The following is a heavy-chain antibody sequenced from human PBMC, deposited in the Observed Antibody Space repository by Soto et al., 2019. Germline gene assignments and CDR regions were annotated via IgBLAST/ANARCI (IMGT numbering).Heavy chain of an antibody. CDR1: GFTFDDYA. CDR2: ISWNSGSI. J-gene: IGHJ1*01. V-gene: IGHV3-9*01. CDR3: AKDKGGNYAQYFQH. Sequence: EVQLVESGGGLVQPGRSLRLSCAASGFTFDDYALHWVRQAPGKGLEWVSGISWNSGSIGYADSVKGRFTISRDNAKNSLYLQMNSLRAEDTALYYCAKDKGGNYAQYFQHWGQGTLVTVSS. D-gene: IGHD1-26*01.